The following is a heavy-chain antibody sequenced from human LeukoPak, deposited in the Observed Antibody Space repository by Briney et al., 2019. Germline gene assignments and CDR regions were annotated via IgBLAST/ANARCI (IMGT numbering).Heavy chain of an antibody. CDR1: GFTFSSYW. CDR2: IKQDGSEK. V-gene: IGHV3-7*01. Sequence: GGSLRLSCAASGFTFSSYWMTWIRQAPGKGLEWVANIKQDGSEKYYVDSVKGRFTISRDNAKNSLYLQMNSLRAEDTAVYYRARDTGGGYSCYDCWGQGTLVTVSS. J-gene: IGHJ4*02. D-gene: IGHD5-18*01. CDR3: ARDTGGGYSCYDC.